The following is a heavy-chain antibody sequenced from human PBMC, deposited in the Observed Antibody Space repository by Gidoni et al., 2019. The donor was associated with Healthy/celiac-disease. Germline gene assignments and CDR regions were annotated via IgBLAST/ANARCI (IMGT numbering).Heavy chain of an antibody. V-gene: IGHV4-31*02. CDR3: ARDRGGYSHYYYYYGMDV. D-gene: IGHD3-10*01. J-gene: IGHJ6*02. Sequence: WIRQHPGKGLEWIGYIYYSGSTYYNPSLKSRVTISVDTSKNQFSLKLSSVTAADTAVYYCARDRGGYSHYYYYYGMDVWGQGTTVTVSS. CDR2: IYYSGST.